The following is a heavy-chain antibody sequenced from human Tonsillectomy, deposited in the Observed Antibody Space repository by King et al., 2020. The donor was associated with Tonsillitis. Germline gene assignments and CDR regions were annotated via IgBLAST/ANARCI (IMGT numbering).Heavy chain of an antibody. CDR3: ARHWSQPYSVDV. Sequence: VQLQESGPGLVKPSETLSLTCAVSGGSISSYYWGWIRQPPGRRLEWIGYINYSGSTNYNPSLKSRVIISVDTSKNQFSLKLSSVTAADTAVYYCARHWSQPYSVDVWGKGTTVTVSS. J-gene: IGHJ6*03. CDR1: GGSISSYY. D-gene: IGHD1-1*01. V-gene: IGHV4-59*08. CDR2: INYSGST.